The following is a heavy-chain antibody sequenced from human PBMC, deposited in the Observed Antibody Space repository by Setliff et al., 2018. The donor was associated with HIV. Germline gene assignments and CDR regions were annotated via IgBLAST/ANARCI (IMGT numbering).Heavy chain of an antibody. CDR1: GFTFSSYS. CDR3: TRMISPRANKYSSGWFDY. V-gene: IGHV3-21*01. J-gene: IGHJ4*02. CDR2: IISSSTNI. Sequence: GGSLRLSCAASGFTFSSYSINWVRQAPGKGLEWVSSIISSSTNIYYADSVKGRFTISRDTAKNSLYLQIDSLRAEDTAIYYCTRMISPRANKYSSGWFDYWGQGTLVTVSS. D-gene: IGHD6-19*01.